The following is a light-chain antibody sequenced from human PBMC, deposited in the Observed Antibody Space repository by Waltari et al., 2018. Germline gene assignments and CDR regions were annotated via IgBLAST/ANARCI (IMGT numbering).Light chain of an antibody. CDR3: AAWDDSLSGTGV. Sequence: QSVLTQPPSASGTPGQRVTISCSGSSSNIGNHYVYWYQQLPGTAPKLLIYRNNQRPSGVPDRFSGSKSGTSASLAISGLRSEDEADYYCAAWDDSLSGTGVFGGGTKLTVL. V-gene: IGLV1-47*01. CDR1: SSNIGNHY. CDR2: RNN. J-gene: IGLJ2*01.